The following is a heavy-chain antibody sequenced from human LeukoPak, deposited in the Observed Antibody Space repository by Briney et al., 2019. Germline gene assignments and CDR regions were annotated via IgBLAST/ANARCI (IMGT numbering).Heavy chain of an antibody. Sequence: GASVKVSCKASGYTFTSYGISWVRQAPGQGLEWMGWISAYNGNTNYAQKLQGRVTMTTDTSTSTAYMELRSLRSDDTAVYYCARIDYGDYGGDWFDPWGQGTLVTVSS. CDR3: ARIDYGDYGGDWFDP. V-gene: IGHV1-18*01. CDR1: GYTFTSYG. D-gene: IGHD4-17*01. J-gene: IGHJ5*02. CDR2: ISAYNGNT.